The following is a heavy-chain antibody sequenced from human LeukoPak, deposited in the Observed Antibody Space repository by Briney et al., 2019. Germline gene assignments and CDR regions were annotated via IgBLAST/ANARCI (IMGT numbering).Heavy chain of an antibody. V-gene: IGHV3-23*01. CDR2: ISGSGDST. J-gene: IGHJ4*02. D-gene: IGHD6-13*01. CDR1: GFTFSSYA. CDR3: AKQRGLGIAAASNY. Sequence: GGSLRLSCAASGFTFSSYAMSWVRQAPGKGLEWVSAISGSGDSTYYADSVKGRFTISRDNPKNTLYLQMNSLRAEDTAVYYCAKQRGLGIAAASNYWGQGTLVTVSS.